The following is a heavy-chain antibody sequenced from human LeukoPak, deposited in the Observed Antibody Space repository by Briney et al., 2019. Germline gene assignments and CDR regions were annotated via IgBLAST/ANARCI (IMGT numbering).Heavy chain of an antibody. D-gene: IGHD6-13*01. Sequence: PGGSLRLSCAASGFTFSSYAMPWVRQAPGKGLEWVAVISYDGSNKYYADSVKGRFTISRDNSKNTLYLQMNSLRAEDTAVYYCARDRTLYSSSLYEGAYWGQGTLVTVSS. J-gene: IGHJ4*02. CDR1: GFTFSSYA. V-gene: IGHV3-30-3*01. CDR3: ARDRTLYSSSLYEGAY. CDR2: ISYDGSNK.